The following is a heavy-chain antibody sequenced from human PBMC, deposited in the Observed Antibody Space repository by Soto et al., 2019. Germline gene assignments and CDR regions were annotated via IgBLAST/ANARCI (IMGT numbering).Heavy chain of an antibody. CDR3: ATPPTPNPIFDY. CDR2: ISAYNGNT. J-gene: IGHJ4*02. Sequence: GASVKVSCKASGYTFTSYGISWVRQAPGQGLEWMGWISAYNGNTNYAQKLQGRVTMTTDKSTSTAYMELRSRRSEDTAVYYCATPPTPNPIFDYRGQGTLVTVSS. V-gene: IGHV1-18*01. CDR1: GYTFTSYG.